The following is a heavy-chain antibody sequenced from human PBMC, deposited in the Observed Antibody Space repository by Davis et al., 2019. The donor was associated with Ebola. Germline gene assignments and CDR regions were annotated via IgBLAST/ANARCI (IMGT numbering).Heavy chain of an antibody. CDR2: IYPGDSDT. V-gene: IGHV5-51*01. Sequence: GESLKISCKGSGYSFNTFWIGWVRQMPGKGLEWMGIIYPGDSDTRYSPSFQGHVTISVDKSISTAYLQWSSLKASDSAMYYCVRQESLYGAIDSWGQGTLVTVSS. CDR3: VRQESLYGAIDS. D-gene: IGHD4/OR15-4a*01. J-gene: IGHJ4*02. CDR1: GYSFNTFW.